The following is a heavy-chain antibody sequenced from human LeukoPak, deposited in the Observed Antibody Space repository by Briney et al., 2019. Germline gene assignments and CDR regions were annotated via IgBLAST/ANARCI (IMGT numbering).Heavy chain of an antibody. D-gene: IGHD2-2*02. CDR3: ARGSGVPAAIRWIDY. J-gene: IGHJ4*02. V-gene: IGHV4-34*01. CDR1: GGSFSGYY. Sequence: PSETLSLTCAVYGGSFSGYYWSWIRQPPGKGLEWIGEINHSGSTNYNPSLKSRVTISVDTSKNQFSLKLSSVTAADTAVYYCARGSGVPAAIRWIDYWGQGTLVTVSS. CDR2: INHSGST.